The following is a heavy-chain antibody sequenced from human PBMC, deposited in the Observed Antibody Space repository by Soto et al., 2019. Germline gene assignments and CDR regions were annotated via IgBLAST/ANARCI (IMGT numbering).Heavy chain of an antibody. J-gene: IGHJ4*02. D-gene: IGHD3-10*01. CDR1: GVSLTSGNC. CDR3: ARLVYDTRLNYMYFDF. CDR2: IFHDGTA. V-gene: IGHV4-4*02. Sequence: SETLSLTCAVSGVSLTSGNCWTWVRQSPQRGLEYIGEIFHDGTANYYPSFERRVAMSVDTSRNQFSLKLTSVTAAETAVYFCARLVYDTRLNYMYFDFWGPGTLATVYS.